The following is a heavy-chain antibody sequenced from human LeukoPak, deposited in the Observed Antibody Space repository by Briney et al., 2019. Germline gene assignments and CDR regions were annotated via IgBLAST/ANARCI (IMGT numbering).Heavy chain of an antibody. CDR1: GGSFSGYY. CDR3: AKAGTTGIHHWFDP. D-gene: IGHD1-1*01. J-gene: IGHJ5*02. Sequence: PSETLSLTCAVYGGSFSGYYWGWIRQPPGKGLEWIGNIYHSGGSYYNPSLKSRVTILVDTSKNQFSLKLSSVTAADTAVYYCAKAGTTGIHHWFDPWGQGNLVTVSS. V-gene: IGHV4-34*01. CDR2: IYHSGGS.